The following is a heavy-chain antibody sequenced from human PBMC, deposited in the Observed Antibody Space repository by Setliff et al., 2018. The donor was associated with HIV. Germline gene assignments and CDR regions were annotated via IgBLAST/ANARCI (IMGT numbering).Heavy chain of an antibody. Sequence: SVKVSCKASGGTVTSYAINWVRQAPGRGLEWMGGIIPIFGTANYAQKFQGRVTITADESTSAAYMELSSLRSDDTAVYYCARGMGVTGRLSFWGQGTLVTVS. CDR2: IIPIFGTA. J-gene: IGHJ4*02. CDR1: GGTVTSYA. D-gene: IGHD6-6*01. CDR3: ARGMGVTGRLSF. V-gene: IGHV1-69*13.